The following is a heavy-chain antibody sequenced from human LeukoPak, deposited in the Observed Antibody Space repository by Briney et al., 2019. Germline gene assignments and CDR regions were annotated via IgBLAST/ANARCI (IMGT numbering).Heavy chain of an antibody. V-gene: IGHV1-8*01. Sequence: ASVKVSCKASGYTFSNYDFNWMRQATGQGLEWMGWMNPNSGSTGYSQKFQARVTMTRDTSINTAYMELRSLRSDDTAVYYCARDLGYDSSGYYPDYWGQGTLVTVSS. CDR1: GYTFSNYD. CDR3: ARDLGYDSSGYYPDY. CDR2: MNPNSGST. J-gene: IGHJ4*02. D-gene: IGHD3-22*01.